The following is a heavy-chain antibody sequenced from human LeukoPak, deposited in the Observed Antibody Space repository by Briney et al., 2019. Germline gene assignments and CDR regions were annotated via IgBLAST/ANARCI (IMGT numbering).Heavy chain of an antibody. CDR2: ISSSSNTI. V-gene: IGHV3-48*01. D-gene: IGHD2-15*01. CDR1: GFTFSSYS. J-gene: IGHJ4*02. Sequence: GGSLRLSCAASGFTFSSYSMNWVRQAPGKGLEWVSYISSSSNTIYYADSVKGRFTISRDNAKNSLYLQMNSLRAEDTAVYYCARGGCSGGSCYLSLTTIDYWGQGTLVTVSS. CDR3: ARGGCSGGSCYLSLTTIDY.